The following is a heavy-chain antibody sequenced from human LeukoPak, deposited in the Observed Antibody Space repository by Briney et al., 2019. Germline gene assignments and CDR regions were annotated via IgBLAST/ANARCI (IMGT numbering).Heavy chain of an antibody. Sequence: ASPKVSCKASGYTFTSYYIHWVRQAPGQGLEWIGIINPSGGYTNYAQKFQGRVTITRDTSTSTVYMELSSLSSEDAAVYYCAKWGGVHSGGYDDFWSGPFDDWGQGTLVAVSS. V-gene: IGHV1-46*01. D-gene: IGHD3-3*01. CDR3: AKWGGVHSGGYDDFWSGPFDD. J-gene: IGHJ4*02. CDR1: GYTFTSYY. CDR2: INPSGGYT.